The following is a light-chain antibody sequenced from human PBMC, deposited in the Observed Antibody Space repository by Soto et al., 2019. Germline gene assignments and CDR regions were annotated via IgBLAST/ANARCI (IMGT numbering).Light chain of an antibody. CDR2: DAS. CDR3: QQYNSWPPIT. CDR1: QSISSY. V-gene: IGKV3-15*01. Sequence: EIVLTQSPATLSLYPGERATLSCRASQSISSYLAWYQQKPGQAPRLLIYDASNRATGIPARFSGGGSGTEFTLTISSLQSEDFAVYYCQQYNSWPPITFGQGTRLEIK. J-gene: IGKJ5*01.